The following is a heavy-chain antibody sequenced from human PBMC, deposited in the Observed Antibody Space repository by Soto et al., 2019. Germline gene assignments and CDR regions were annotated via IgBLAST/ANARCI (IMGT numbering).Heavy chain of an antibody. D-gene: IGHD3-10*01. CDR1: GGTFSSYA. CDR2: IIPIFGTA. V-gene: IGHV1-69*12. Sequence: QVQLVQSGAEVKKPGSSVKVSCKASGGTFSSYAISWVRQAPGQGLEWMGGIIPIFGTANYAQKFQGRVTITADESTSTDYMELSSLRSEDTAVYYCATLRFGEEDYYYGMDVWGQGTTVTVSS. J-gene: IGHJ6*02. CDR3: ATLRFGEEDYYYGMDV.